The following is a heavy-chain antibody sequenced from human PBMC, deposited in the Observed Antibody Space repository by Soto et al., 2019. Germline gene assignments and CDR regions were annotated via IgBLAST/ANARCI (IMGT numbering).Heavy chain of an antibody. CDR3: AGLKTLPDDAFDF. D-gene: IGHD2-21*02. CDR2: IYHSGNT. V-gene: IGHV4-4*02. Sequence: SETLSLTCTVSGDLLSSRNWWTWLRQSPGKGLEWITEIYHSGNTNYNQSPRSRVTISLDKSKNQFFLQMTSVTAAAAAVYYCAGLKTLPDDAFDFWGQGTLVTVSS. CDR1: GDLLSSRNW. J-gene: IGHJ4*02.